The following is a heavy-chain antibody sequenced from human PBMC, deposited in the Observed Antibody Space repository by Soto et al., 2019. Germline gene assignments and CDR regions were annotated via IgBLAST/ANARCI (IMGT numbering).Heavy chain of an antibody. D-gene: IGHD3-10*01. J-gene: IGHJ4*02. CDR1: GGSISSSNW. CDR3: ARDRYYGSGSPIYYFDY. Sequence: QVQLQESGPGLVKPSGTLSLTCAVSGGSISSSNWWSWVRQPPGKGLEWIGEIYHSGSTNYNPSLKSRVTISVDKSKNQFSLKLSSVTAADTAVYYCARDRYYGSGSPIYYFDYWGQGTLVTVSS. CDR2: IYHSGST. V-gene: IGHV4-4*02.